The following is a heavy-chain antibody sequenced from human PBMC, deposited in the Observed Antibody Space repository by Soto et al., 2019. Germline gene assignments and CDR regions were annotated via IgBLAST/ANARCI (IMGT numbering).Heavy chain of an antibody. J-gene: IGHJ4*02. V-gene: IGHV4-38-2*01. Sequence: SETLSLTCAVSRYSSSSGYYWCGIRQPPGKGLEWIGSIYHSVSTYYNPSLKSRVTISVDTSKNQFSLKLSSVTAADTAVYYCAKGNSCGPLAYWARGTLDRLSS. CDR2: IYHSVST. CDR1: RYSSSSGYY. CDR3: AKGNSCGPLAY. D-gene: IGHD5-18*01.